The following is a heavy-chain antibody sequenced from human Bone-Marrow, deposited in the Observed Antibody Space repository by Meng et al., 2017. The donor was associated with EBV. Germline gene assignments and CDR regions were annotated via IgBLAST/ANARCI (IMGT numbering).Heavy chain of an antibody. J-gene: IGHJ5*02. CDR3: ALYSRGYCSDGSCYGRIFNWFDP. CDR1: GXXXXXYQ. V-gene: IGHV4-34*01. Sequence: QVQLQQWGAGLLKPSXTLXLTCAXYGXXXXXYQWSWIRHPPGKGLEWSGKINHSGNTNYNPSLKSRVTISVDTSKNQFSLRVSSVTAADTAVYYCALYSRGYCSDGSCYGRIFNWFDPWGQGTLVTVSS. D-gene: IGHD2-15*01. CDR2: INHSGNT.